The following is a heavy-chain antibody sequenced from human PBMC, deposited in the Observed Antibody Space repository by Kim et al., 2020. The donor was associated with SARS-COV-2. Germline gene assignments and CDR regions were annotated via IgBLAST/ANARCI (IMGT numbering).Heavy chain of an antibody. CDR3: ARPDIVASYYYSGMDD. Sequence: SETLSLPCTVSGGSISSYYWSWIRQPPGKALEWIGYIYYSGSTNYNPSLKSRVTISVDTSKNQFSLTLSSVTAADSAAYYCARPDIVASYYYSGMDDWG. J-gene: IGHJ6*02. CDR1: GGSISSYY. CDR2: IYYSGST. D-gene: IGHD5-12*01. V-gene: IGHV4-59*08.